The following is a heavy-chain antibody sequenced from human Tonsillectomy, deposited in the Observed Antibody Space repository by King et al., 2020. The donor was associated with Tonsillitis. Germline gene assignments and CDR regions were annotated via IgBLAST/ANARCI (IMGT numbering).Heavy chain of an antibody. V-gene: IGHV3-30-3*01. D-gene: IGHD3-10*01. CDR3: AREVSTRPNYYTGMEI. Sequence: VQLVESGGGVVQPGRSLRLSCAASGFTFSNYIMHWVRQAPGKGLEWVAIISYDGSNKYYADSVKGRFTISRDNSKNTLCLQMSSLRAEDTAVYSCAREVSTRPNYYTGMEIWGQGTTVTVSS. CDR2: ISYDGSNK. CDR1: GFTFSNYI. J-gene: IGHJ6*02.